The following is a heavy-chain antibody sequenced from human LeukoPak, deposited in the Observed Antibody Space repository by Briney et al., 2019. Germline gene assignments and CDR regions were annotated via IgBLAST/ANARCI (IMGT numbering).Heavy chain of an antibody. Sequence: PSETLSPTCSVSGASVSTTAYFWNWIRQPAGEGLEWIGRIYASGNTHYNPSLKSRVTMSLDTSKNQFSLTMNSVTAADSAVYFCASYREAYDLYPHGLDVWGRGTVVTVSS. CDR2: IYASGNT. J-gene: IGHJ3*01. CDR3: ASYREAYDLYPHGLDV. CDR1: GASVSTTAYF. D-gene: IGHD5-24*01. V-gene: IGHV4-61*02.